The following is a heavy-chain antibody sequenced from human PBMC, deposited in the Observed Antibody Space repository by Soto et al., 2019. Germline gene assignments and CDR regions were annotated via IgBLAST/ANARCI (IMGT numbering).Heavy chain of an antibody. D-gene: IGHD3-22*01. CDR2: INPSGGST. Sequence: GASVKVSCKASGYTFTSYYMHWVRQAPGQGLEWMGIINPSGGSTSYAQKFQGRVTMTRDTSTSTVYMELSSLRSEDTAVYYCARDSYYYDSSGYWLDYWGQGTLVTVSS. CDR1: GYTFTSYY. J-gene: IGHJ4*02. V-gene: IGHV1-46*03. CDR3: ARDSYYYDSSGYWLDY.